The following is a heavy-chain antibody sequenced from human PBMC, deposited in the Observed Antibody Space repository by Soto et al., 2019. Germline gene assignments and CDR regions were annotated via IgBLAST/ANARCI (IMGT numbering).Heavy chain of an antibody. CDR3: TRFLQGLDY. CDR2: IRSKANSYAT. Sequence: EVQLVESGGGLVQPGGSLTLSCAASGFTFSGSAMHWVRQASGKGLEWVGRIRSKANSYATAYAASEKGRFTISRDDSKNTAYLQMNSLKTEDTAVYYCTRFLQGLDYWGQGTLVTVSS. J-gene: IGHJ4*02. CDR1: GFTFSGSA. D-gene: IGHD4-4*01. V-gene: IGHV3-73*02.